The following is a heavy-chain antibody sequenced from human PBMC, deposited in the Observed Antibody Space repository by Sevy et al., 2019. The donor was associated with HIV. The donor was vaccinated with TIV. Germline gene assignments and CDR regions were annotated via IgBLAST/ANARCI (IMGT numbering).Heavy chain of an antibody. CDR2: INHSGST. Sequence: SETLSRTCAVDGGSFSGYYWSWIRQPPGEGLEWIGEINHSGSTNYNPSFKSRVTISVDTSKIQFSLKLSSVTAADTAVYYCGRGFVVVVADTRDFDYWGQGTLVTVSS. CDR3: GRGFVVVVADTRDFDY. D-gene: IGHD2-15*01. J-gene: IGHJ4*02. CDR1: GGSFSGYY. V-gene: IGHV4-34*01.